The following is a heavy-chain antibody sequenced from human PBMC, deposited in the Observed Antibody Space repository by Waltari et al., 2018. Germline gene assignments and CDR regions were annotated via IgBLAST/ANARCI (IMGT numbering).Heavy chain of an antibody. CDR1: GFPFSNFE. CDR2: ISGGGNTI. CDR3: ARGVINIGTKDVDAFDI. D-gene: IGHD3-10*01. V-gene: IGHV3-48*03. Sequence: EVQLVESGGGLVQPGGSLRLSCAASGFPFSNFEMNWVRPTRGKWLVWVSYISGGGNTIYYTGSVKGRFTISRDNAKNSLFLQMNGLRVEDTAVYYCARGVINIGTKDVDAFDIWGQGTMVTVSS. J-gene: IGHJ3*02.